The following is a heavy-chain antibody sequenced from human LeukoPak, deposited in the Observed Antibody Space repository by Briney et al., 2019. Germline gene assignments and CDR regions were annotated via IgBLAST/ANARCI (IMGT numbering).Heavy chain of an antibody. V-gene: IGHV1-46*01. Sequence: ASVKVSCKASGYTFTNSYIHWVRQAPGQVLEWMGLINPDGGNTNYAQNFQGRVTLTRDTSTSTVYMELNSLRAEDTAVYYCARANSPKWELLGWFDPWGQGTLVTVSS. J-gene: IGHJ5*02. D-gene: IGHD1-26*01. CDR3: ARANSPKWELLGWFDP. CDR1: GYTFTNSY. CDR2: INPDGGNT.